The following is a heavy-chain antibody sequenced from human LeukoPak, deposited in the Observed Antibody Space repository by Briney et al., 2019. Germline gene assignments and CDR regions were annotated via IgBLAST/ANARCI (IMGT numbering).Heavy chain of an antibody. CDR3: VRLGDSSSYRAEYFQH. Sequence: GSLRLSCAASGFTFSTYAMHWVRQAPGKGLEYVSAISSNGGSTFYANSVKGRFTISRDNSKNTPYLQMGSLRTDDMAVYYCVRLGDSSSYRAEYFQHWGQGTLVTVSS. CDR2: ISSNGGST. CDR1: GFTFSTYA. D-gene: IGHD3-22*01. V-gene: IGHV3-64*01. J-gene: IGHJ1*01.